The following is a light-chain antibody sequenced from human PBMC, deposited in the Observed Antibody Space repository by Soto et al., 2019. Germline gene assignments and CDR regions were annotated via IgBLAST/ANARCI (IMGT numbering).Light chain of an antibody. Sequence: EIVLTQSPGTLSLSPGERATLSCRASQSVNSDYLGWFQQKPGQAPRLRIYGASTRATGIPDRFSGSGSGTDFTLTISRLEPDDVAVYYCQQYDTSPPMYTFGQGTKVHIK. CDR3: QQYDTSPPMYT. CDR1: QSVNSDY. J-gene: IGKJ2*01. CDR2: GAS. V-gene: IGKV3-20*01.